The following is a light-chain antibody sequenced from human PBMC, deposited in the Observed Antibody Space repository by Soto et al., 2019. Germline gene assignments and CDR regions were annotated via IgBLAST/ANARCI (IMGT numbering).Light chain of an antibody. CDR3: QQYNNYPYT. J-gene: IGKJ2*01. Sequence: DVQMTQSPSTLAAFVGDRLTITCRASQSVFDWLAWYQQKPGKAPKLLMYKASNLEDGVPSRFSGSGSGTEFSLTISSLQPDDFATYYCQQYNNYPYTFGQGTKLEV. V-gene: IGKV1-5*03. CDR2: KAS. CDR1: QSVFDW.